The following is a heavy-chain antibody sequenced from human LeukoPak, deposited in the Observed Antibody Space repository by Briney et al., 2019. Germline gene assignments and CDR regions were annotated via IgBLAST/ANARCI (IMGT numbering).Heavy chain of an antibody. D-gene: IGHD3-22*01. V-gene: IGHV4-34*01. Sequence: SETLSLTCAVYGGSFSGYYWSWIRQPPGKGLEWIGEINHSGSTNYNPSLKSRVTISVDTSKNQSSLKLSSVTAADTAVYYCARRSYYYDLDYWGQGTLVTVSS. CDR3: ARRSYYYDLDY. CDR1: GGSFSGYY. J-gene: IGHJ4*02. CDR2: INHSGST.